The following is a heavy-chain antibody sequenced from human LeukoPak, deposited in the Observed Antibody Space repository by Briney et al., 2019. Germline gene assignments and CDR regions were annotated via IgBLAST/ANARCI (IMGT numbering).Heavy chain of an antibody. D-gene: IGHD6-19*01. Sequence: GASVKVSCKASGGTFSSYAISWVRQAPGQGLEWMGWINPNSGGANYAQKFQGRVTMTRDTSISTAYMELSRLRSDDTAVYYCARDLAVAGTAWFDPWGQGTLVTVSS. J-gene: IGHJ5*02. CDR3: ARDLAVAGTAWFDP. CDR2: INPNSGGA. V-gene: IGHV1-2*02. CDR1: GGTFSSYA.